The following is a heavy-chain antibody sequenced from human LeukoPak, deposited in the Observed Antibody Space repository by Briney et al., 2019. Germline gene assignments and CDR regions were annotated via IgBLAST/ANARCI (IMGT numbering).Heavy chain of an antibody. D-gene: IGHD2-2*01. Sequence: PGGSLRLSCAASGFTVSSNYMSWVRQAPGKGLEWVSVIYSGGSTYYADSVKGRFTISRHNSKNTLYLQMNSLRAEDTAVYYCARASGFYSSTSCYAGNYYYYGMDVWGQGTTVTVSS. V-gene: IGHV3-53*04. CDR3: ARASGFYSSTSCYAGNYYYYGMDV. J-gene: IGHJ6*02. CDR1: GFTVSSNY. CDR2: IYSGGST.